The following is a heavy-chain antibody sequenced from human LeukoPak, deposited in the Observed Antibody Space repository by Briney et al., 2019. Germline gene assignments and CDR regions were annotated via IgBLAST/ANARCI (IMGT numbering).Heavy chain of an antibody. J-gene: IGHJ4*02. Sequence: TGGALRLSCAASGFTFSSYVMHWVRQAPGKGLEWVAVISSDGSNEYYADSVRGRFTISRDSSKTTLYLQMNSLRAEDTAVYYCARDLTGTGDYWGQGTLVAVSS. CDR3: ARDLTGTGDY. CDR1: GFTFSSYV. V-gene: IGHV3-30-3*01. CDR2: ISSDGSNE. D-gene: IGHD2-8*02.